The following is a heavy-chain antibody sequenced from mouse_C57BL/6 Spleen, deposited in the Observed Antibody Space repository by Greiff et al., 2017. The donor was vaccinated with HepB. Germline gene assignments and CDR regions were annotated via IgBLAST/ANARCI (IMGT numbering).Heavy chain of an antibody. CDR1: GYSITSGYD. J-gene: IGHJ3*01. V-gene: IGHV3-1*01. CDR3: ARAHNWSWLAY. Sequence: EVQLQESGPGMVKPSQSLSLTCTVTGYSITSGYDWHWIRHFPGNKLEWMGYISYSGSTNYKPSLKRRISITHDTSKNHFFLKLNSVTTEDTATYYCARAHNWSWLAYWGQGTLVTVSA. CDR2: ISYSGST. D-gene: IGHD4-1*01.